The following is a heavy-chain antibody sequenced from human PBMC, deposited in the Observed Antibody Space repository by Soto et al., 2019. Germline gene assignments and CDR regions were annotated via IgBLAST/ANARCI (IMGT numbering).Heavy chain of an antibody. D-gene: IGHD7-27*01. CDR3: TTMGKVS. V-gene: IGHV3-23*04. CDR2: ISGSGGST. CDR1: GYTFTSYA. Sequence: VQLVQSGAEVKKPGASVKVSCKASGYTFTSYAMSWVRQAPGKGLEWVSAISGSGGSTYYADSVKGRFTISRDNSKNTLYLQMNSLNTGDTAVYYCTTMGKVSWGQGTLVTVSS. J-gene: IGHJ5*02.